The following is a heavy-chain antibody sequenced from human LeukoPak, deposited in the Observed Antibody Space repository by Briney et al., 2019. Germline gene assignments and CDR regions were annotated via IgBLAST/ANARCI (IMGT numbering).Heavy chain of an antibody. Sequence: GGSLRLSCVTSGFTFSSYGMHWIRQAPGKGLEWVAVISYDGSNKYYVDSVKGRFTISSDSSKSTVYLQMNGLRGEDTGIYYCAKDGGYGNKFSQPEENYYYYGVDVWGQGTTVIVSS. V-gene: IGHV3-30*18. CDR2: ISYDGSNK. CDR3: AKDGGYGNKFSQPEENYYYYGVDV. CDR1: GFTFSSYG. J-gene: IGHJ6*02. D-gene: IGHD5-18*01.